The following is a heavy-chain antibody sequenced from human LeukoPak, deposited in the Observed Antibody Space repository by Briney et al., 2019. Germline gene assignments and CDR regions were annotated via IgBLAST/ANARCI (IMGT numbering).Heavy chain of an antibody. CDR3: ARGSDHYDSSGYRYFDL. D-gene: IGHD3-22*01. CDR1: GGFISTHY. CDR2: IYYSGST. J-gene: IGHJ2*01. Sequence: PSETLSLTCTVSGGFISTHYWSWIRQPAGKGLEWIGYIYYSGSTNYNPSLKSRVTISVDTSKNQFSLKLSSVTAADTAVYYCARGSDHYDSSGYRYFDLWGRGTLATVSS. V-gene: IGHV4-59*11.